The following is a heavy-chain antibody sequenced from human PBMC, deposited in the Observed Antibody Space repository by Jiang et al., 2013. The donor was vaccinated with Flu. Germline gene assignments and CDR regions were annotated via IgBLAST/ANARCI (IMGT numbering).Heavy chain of an antibody. CDR3: ARDGPTMTFDY. V-gene: IGHV3-74*01. Sequence: VQLVESGGGLVQPGGSLRLSCEASGFTFRSYWMHWVRQAPGKGLVWVSHINGDGTSTSYADSVKGRFTISRDNAKNTLYLQMNSLRAEDTAVYYCARDGPTMTFDYWGQGTLATVSS. CDR1: GFTFRSYW. J-gene: IGHJ4*02. CDR2: INGDGTST. D-gene: IGHD3-22*01.